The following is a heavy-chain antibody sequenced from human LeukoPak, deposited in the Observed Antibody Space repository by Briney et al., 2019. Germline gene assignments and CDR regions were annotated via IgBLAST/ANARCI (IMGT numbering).Heavy chain of an antibody. J-gene: IGHJ1*01. D-gene: IGHD3-22*01. CDR1: GYTFTGYY. Sequence: ASVKVSCKASGYTFTGYYMHWVRQAPGQGLEWMGWTNPNSGGTNYAQKFQGRVTMTRDTSISTAYMELSRLRSDDTAVYYCARLKYYYDSSGYRAEYFQHWGQGTLVTASS. CDR3: ARLKYYYDSSGYRAEYFQH. V-gene: IGHV1-2*02. CDR2: TNPNSGGT.